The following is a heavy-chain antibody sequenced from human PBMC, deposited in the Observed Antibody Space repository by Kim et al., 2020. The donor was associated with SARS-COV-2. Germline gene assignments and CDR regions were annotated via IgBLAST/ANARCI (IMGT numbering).Heavy chain of an antibody. J-gene: IGHJ3*02. CDR2: INHSGST. Sequence: SETLSLTCAVYGGSFSGYYWSWIRQPPGKGLEWIGEINHSGSTNYNPSLKSRVTISVDTSKNQFSLKLSSVTAADTAVYYCARSSRRAITMIVVVIPRGAFDIWGQGTMVTVSS. V-gene: IGHV4-34*01. D-gene: IGHD3-22*01. CDR3: ARSSRRAITMIVVVIPRGAFDI. CDR1: GGSFSGYY.